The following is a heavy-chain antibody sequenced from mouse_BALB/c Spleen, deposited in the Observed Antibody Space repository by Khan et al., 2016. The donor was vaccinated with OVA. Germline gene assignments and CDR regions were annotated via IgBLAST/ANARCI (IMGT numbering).Heavy chain of an antibody. CDR3: ARAGYGGFAY. CDR2: ISDGGSYT. Sequence: EVELVESGGGLVKPGGSLKLSCAASGFTFSDYYMYWVRQTPEKRLEWVATISDGGSYTYYPDSVKGRFTISRDNAKKNLYLQMSSLKSEDTAIYYCARAGYGGFAYWGQGTLVTVSA. V-gene: IGHV5-4*02. D-gene: IGHD1-1*02. CDR1: GFTFSDYY. J-gene: IGHJ3*01.